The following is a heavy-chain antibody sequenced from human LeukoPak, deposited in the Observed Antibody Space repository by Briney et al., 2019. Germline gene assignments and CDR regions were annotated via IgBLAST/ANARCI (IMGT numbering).Heavy chain of an antibody. V-gene: IGHV4-34*01. J-gene: IGHJ4*02. CDR1: GGSFSGYY. D-gene: IGHD6-19*01. CDR3: ARGLRQWLVPYFDY. Sequence: PSETLSLTCAVHGGSFSGYYWSWIRQPPGKGLEWIGEINHSGSTNYNPSLKSRVTISVDTSKNQFSLKLSSVTAADTAVYYCARGLRQWLVPYFDYWGQGTLVTVSS. CDR2: INHSGST.